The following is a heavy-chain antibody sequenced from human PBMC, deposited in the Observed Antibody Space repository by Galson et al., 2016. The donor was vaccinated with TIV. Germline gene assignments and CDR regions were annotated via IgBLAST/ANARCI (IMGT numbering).Heavy chain of an antibody. J-gene: IGHJ4*02. V-gene: IGHV2-5*02. D-gene: IGHD2-21*01. CDR1: GFSLSSNGVG. Sequence: PALVKPTQTVTLTCTFSGFSLSSNGVGVGWIRQPPGKALEWLALIYWDDEKRYNPSLESRLSIIKDTSKNKVALTLTNVDPVDAATYYCAHRRPLTYYFDFWGQGALVTVSS. CDR2: IYWDDEK. CDR3: AHRRPLTYYFDF.